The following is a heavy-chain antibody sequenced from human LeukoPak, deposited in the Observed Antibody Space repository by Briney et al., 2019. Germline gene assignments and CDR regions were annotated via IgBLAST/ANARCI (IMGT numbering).Heavy chain of an antibody. CDR3: AREGSSYHPWFDP. J-gene: IGHJ5*02. CDR1: GGSFSGYY. D-gene: IGHD6-13*01. Sequence: SETLSLTCAVYGGSFSGYYWSWIRQPPGKGLEWIGEINHSGSTNYIPSLKSRVTISVDTSKNQFSLKLSSVTAADTAVYYCAREGSSYHPWFDPWGQGTLVTVSS. CDR2: INHSGST. V-gene: IGHV4-34*01.